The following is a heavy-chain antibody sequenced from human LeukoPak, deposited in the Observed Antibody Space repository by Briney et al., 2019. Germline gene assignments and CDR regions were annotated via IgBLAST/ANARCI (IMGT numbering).Heavy chain of an antibody. CDR1: GYSFTGYW. V-gene: IGHV5-51*01. Sequence: GESLKISCKSSGYSFTGYWIGWVRQVPGKGLEWMGNIYPGDSDTRYSPSFQGQVAISADKSIGTAYLRWGSLKASDTAIYYCARRRMECSDGSCYPYFFDYWGQGTLVTVSS. D-gene: IGHD2-15*01. J-gene: IGHJ4*02. CDR2: IYPGDSDT. CDR3: ARRRMECSDGSCYPYFFDY.